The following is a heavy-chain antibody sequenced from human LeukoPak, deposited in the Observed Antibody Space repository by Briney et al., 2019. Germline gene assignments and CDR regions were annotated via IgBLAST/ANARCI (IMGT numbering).Heavy chain of an antibody. CDR2: IYYSGST. Sequence: PSETLSLTCTVSGGSISSSSYYWSWIRQPPGKGLEWIGYIYYSGSTNYNPSLKSRVTISVDTSKNQFSLKLSSVTAADTAVYYCASDPHDYWGQGTLVTVSS. V-gene: IGHV4-61*01. CDR3: ASDPHDY. CDR1: GGSISSSSYY. J-gene: IGHJ4*02.